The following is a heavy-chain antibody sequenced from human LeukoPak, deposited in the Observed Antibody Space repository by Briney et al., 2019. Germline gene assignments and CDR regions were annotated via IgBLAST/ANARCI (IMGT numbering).Heavy chain of an antibody. V-gene: IGHV1-18*01. CDR3: ARDEVLWFGEPFDY. D-gene: IGHD3-10*01. Sequence: LWASVKVSCKASGYTFTSYGISWVRQAPGQGLEWMGWISAYNGNTNYAQKLQGRVTMTTDTSTSTAYMELRSLRSDDTAVYYCARDEVLWFGEPFDYWGQGTLVTVSS. CDR2: ISAYNGNT. CDR1: GYTFTSYG. J-gene: IGHJ4*02.